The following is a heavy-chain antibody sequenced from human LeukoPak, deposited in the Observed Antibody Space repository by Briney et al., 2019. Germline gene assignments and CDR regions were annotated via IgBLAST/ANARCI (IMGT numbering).Heavy chain of an antibody. CDR1: GGSISSYY. CDR3: AIAYSDYDAFDY. D-gene: IGHD5-12*01. CDR2: IYYSGST. V-gene: IGHV4-59*08. J-gene: IGHJ4*02. Sequence: SETLSLTCTVSGGSISSYYWSWIRQPPGKGLEWIGYIYYSGSTNYNPSLKSRVTISVDTSKNQFSLKLSSVTAADTAVYYCAIAYSDYDAFDYWGQGTLVTVSS.